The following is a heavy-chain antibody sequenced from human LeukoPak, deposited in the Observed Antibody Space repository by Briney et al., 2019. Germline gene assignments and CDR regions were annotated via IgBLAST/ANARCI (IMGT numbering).Heavy chain of an antibody. J-gene: IGHJ6*03. CDR1: GFTVSSNY. CDR3: ARVPSSSSSWWNYYYMDV. V-gene: IGHV3-66*01. CDR2: IYSGGST. D-gene: IGHD6-13*01. Sequence: GGSLRLSCAASGFTVSSNYMSWVRQAPGKGLEWVSVIYSGGSTYYADSVKGRFTISRDNAKNSLYLQMNSLRAEDTAVYYCARVPSSSSSWWNYYYMDVWGKGTTVTVSS.